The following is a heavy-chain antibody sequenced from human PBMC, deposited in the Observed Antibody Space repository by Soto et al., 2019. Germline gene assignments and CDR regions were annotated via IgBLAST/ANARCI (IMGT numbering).Heavy chain of an antibody. V-gene: IGHV3-33*01. Sequence: QVQLVESGGGVVQPGRSLRLSCAASGFTFNNYGMHWVRQAPGKGLEWLAVIWNDGSNSSYANSVKGRFTISRDNSKNTLYLQMGSLRAEDTCVYYCARRQIPPPTRGAANARGAMDVWGQGTTVTVSS. D-gene: IGHD6-13*01. J-gene: IGHJ6*02. CDR1: GFTFNNYG. CDR3: ARRQIPPPTRGAANARGAMDV. CDR2: IWNDGSNS.